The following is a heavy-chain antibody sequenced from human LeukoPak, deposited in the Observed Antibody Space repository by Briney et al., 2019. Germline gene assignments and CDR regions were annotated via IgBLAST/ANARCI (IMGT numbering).Heavy chain of an antibody. J-gene: IGHJ5*02. V-gene: IGHV4-59*01. D-gene: IGHD1-26*01. CDR3: ARVRGDVGARGLFWFDP. Sequence: SETLSLTCTVSGGSISSYYWSWIRQPPGKGLEWIGYIYYSGSTNYNTSLKSRVTISVDTSKNQFSLKLSSVTAADTAVYYCARVRGDVGARGLFWFDPWGQGTLVTVSS. CDR1: GGSISSYY. CDR2: IYYSGST.